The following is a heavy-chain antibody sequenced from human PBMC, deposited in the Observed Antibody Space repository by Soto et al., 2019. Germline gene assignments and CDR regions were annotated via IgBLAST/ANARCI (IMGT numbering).Heavy chain of an antibody. Sequence: PGGSLRLSCAASGFTFRGYAMSWVRQAPGRGLKWVSGVRNSGSSTYYANSVKGRFTISRDNSKNTLYRQMNSLRAEDTAVYYCAKHSRETTTCCGEDWGQGTRVTVSS. CDR2: VRNSGSST. V-gene: IGHV3-23*01. CDR3: AKHSRETTTCCGED. CDR1: GFTFRGYA. J-gene: IGHJ4*02. D-gene: IGHD2-2*01.